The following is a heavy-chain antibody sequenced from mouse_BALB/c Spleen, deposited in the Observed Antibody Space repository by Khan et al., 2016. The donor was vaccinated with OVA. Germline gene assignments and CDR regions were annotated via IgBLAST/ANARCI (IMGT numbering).Heavy chain of an antibody. D-gene: IGHD1-1*02. V-gene: IGHV5-4*02. Sequence: EVELVESGGGLVKPGGSLKLSCAASGFTFSDYYMYWVRQTPEKRLEWVATISDAGSSTYYPDSVKGRFTISRDNAKNSLYLQMSSLKSEDTAIYYCTRAGYGGFAYWGQGTLVTVSA. CDR2: ISDAGSST. CDR3: TRAGYGGFAY. J-gene: IGHJ3*01. CDR1: GFTFSDYY.